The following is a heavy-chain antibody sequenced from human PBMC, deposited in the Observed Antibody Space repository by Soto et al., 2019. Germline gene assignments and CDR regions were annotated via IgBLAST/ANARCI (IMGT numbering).Heavy chain of an antibody. CDR1: GYTFTSYY. Sequence: QVQLVQSGAEVKKPGASVKVSCKASGYTFTSYYMHWVRQAPGQGLEWMGIINPSGGSTSYAQKFQGRVTMPRDTSTSTVYMELSSLRSEDTAVYYCGSWKTTDDFGDYFDYWGQGTLVTVSS. D-gene: IGHD4-17*01. J-gene: IGHJ4*02. V-gene: IGHV1-46*03. CDR2: INPSGGST. CDR3: GSWKTTDDFGDYFDY.